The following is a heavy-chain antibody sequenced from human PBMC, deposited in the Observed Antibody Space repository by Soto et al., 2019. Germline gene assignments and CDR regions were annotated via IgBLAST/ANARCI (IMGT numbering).Heavy chain of an antibody. D-gene: IGHD2-2*01. V-gene: IGHV4-30-2*01. J-gene: IGHJ4*02. Sequence: QLQLQESGSGLVKPSQTLSLTCAVSGGSISSGGYSWSWLRQPPGKGLEGIGYLYNSGSIYYNPSLKSRVTISVDRSKNQFSLKLSYVTAADTAVYYCASVPDYWGQGTLVTVSS. CDR1: GGSISSGGYS. CDR2: LYNSGSI. CDR3: ASVPDY.